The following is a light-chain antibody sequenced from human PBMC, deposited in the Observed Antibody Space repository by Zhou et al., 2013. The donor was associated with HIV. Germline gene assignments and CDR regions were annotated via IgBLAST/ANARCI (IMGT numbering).Light chain of an antibody. CDR2: AAY. CDR3: QKYNSAPFT. Sequence: DIQMTQSPSSLSASVGDRVTITCRASQGISNYLAWFQQKPEKVPRLLIYAAYTLKSGVPSRFSGSRSGTDFTLTISSLQPEDVATYYCQKYNSAPFTFGPGTKVDIK. J-gene: IGKJ3*01. CDR1: QGISNY. V-gene: IGKV1-27*01.